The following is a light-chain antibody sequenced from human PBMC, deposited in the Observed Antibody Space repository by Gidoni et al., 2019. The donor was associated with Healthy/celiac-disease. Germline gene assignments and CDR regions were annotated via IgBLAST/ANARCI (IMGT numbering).Light chain of an antibody. CDR3: QQSYSTPLGT. CDR2: AAS. V-gene: IGKV1-39*01. J-gene: IGKJ3*01. Sequence: DIQLTQSPSSLSASVGDRVTITCRASQSISSYLNWYQQKPGKAPKLLIYAASSLQSEVPSRFSGSGSGTDFTLTISSLQPEDFATYSCQQSYSTPLGTFXPXTKVDIK. CDR1: QSISSY.